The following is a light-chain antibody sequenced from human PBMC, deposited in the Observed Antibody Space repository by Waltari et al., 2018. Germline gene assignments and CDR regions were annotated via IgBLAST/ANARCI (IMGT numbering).Light chain of an antibody. Sequence: EIVLTQSLATLSLSPGERATLSCRASQSVSSYLAWYQQKPGQAPRLLIYDASNRATGIPARFSGSGSGTDFTLTISSLEPEDFAVYYCQQRSNWRGITFGQGTRLEIK. J-gene: IGKJ5*01. CDR2: DAS. V-gene: IGKV3-11*01. CDR3: QQRSNWRGIT. CDR1: QSVSSY.